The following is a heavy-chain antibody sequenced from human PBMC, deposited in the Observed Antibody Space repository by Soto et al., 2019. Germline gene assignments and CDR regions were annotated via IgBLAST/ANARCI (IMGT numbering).Heavy chain of an antibody. CDR2: ITSDSSNK. V-gene: IGHV3-30*18. J-gene: IGHJ4*01. CDR1: GFTIGDFG. Sequence: HPYAAAGFTIGDFGGHWIRKAPGKGLEWVAVITSDSSNKYYADSVKGRFTISRDNSKNTLHLQMNSLRADDTAVYYCAKDRARRLTVSDYWGHGTPVTVS. CDR3: AKDRARRLTVSDY.